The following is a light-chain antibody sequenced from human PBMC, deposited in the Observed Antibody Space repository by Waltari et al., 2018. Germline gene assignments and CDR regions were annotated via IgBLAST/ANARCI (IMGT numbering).Light chain of an antibody. Sequence: IQLTPSPAFLSASVGDRATIPCRASQGISSYLAWYQQKPGRAPKFLIYAASTLQSGVPSRFSGSGSGTEFTLTISSLQPEDFATYYCQQIKSYPLTFGQGTRLEIK. J-gene: IGKJ5*01. CDR1: QGISSY. V-gene: IGKV1-9*01. CDR3: QQIKSYPLT. CDR2: AAS.